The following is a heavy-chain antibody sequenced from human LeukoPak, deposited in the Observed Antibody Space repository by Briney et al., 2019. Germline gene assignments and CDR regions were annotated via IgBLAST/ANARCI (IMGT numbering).Heavy chain of an antibody. CDR2: IYYSGST. Sequence: SETLSLTCTVSGGSISSGGYYWSWIRQHPGKGLEWIGYIYYSGSTYYNPSLKSRVTMSVDTSKNQFSLKLSSVTAADTAVYYCASIAVAGGFDYWGQGTLVTVSS. D-gene: IGHD6-19*01. CDR1: GGSISSGGYY. J-gene: IGHJ4*02. V-gene: IGHV4-31*03. CDR3: ASIAVAGGFDY.